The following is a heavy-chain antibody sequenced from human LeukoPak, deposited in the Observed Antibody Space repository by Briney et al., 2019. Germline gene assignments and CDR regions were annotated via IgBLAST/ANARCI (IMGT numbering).Heavy chain of an antibody. D-gene: IGHD6-13*01. CDR2: INHSGGT. V-gene: IGHV4-34*01. CDR3: ARAEQQLARAPYYYYMDV. Sequence: PSETLSLTCAVYGGSFSGYYWSWIRQPPGKGLEWIGEINHSGGTNYNPSLKSRVTISVDTSKNQFSLKLSSVTAADTAVYYCARAEQQLARAPYYYYMDVWGKGTTVTVSS. J-gene: IGHJ6*03. CDR1: GGSFSGYY.